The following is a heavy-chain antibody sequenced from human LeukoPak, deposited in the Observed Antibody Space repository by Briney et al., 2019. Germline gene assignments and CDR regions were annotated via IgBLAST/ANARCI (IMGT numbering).Heavy chain of an antibody. V-gene: IGHV4-34*01. D-gene: IGHD3-10*01. Sequence: SETLSLTCAVYGGSFSGYYWSWIRQPPGKGLEWVGEINHSGSTNYNPSLKSRVPISVDTSKNQFSLKLSSVSAGDTAVYHCGRLVRFGELLHNWFDPWGQGTLVTVSS. J-gene: IGHJ5*02. CDR3: GRLVRFGELLHNWFDP. CDR2: INHSGST. CDR1: GGSFSGYY.